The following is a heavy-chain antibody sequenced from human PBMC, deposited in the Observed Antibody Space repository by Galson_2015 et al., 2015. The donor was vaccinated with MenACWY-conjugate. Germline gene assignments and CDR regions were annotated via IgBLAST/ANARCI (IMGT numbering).Heavy chain of an antibody. CDR1: GFSVSSEY. V-gene: IGHV3-53*01. D-gene: IGHD3-22*01. CDR2: IYRDGKT. J-gene: IGHJ5*02. Sequence: SLRLSRAASGFSVSSEYMSWVRQAPGKGLEWVSIIYRDGKTFYADSVQGRFIISRDNSKNTLYLQMNSLTAEDTAVYYCARESGDSSGHPSSWGQGTLVTVSS. CDR3: ARESGDSSGHPSS.